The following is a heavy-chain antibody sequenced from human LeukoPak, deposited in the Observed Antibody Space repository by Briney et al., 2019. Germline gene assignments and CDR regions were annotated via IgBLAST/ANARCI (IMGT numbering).Heavy chain of an antibody. V-gene: IGHV4-39*01. D-gene: IGHD2-15*01. J-gene: IGHJ4*02. CDR3: ARSDCSGGSCDGPIIY. CDR1: GGSIRRSSYH. Sequence: SETLSLTCTVSGGSIRRSSYHWGWVRQPPGKGRVRIGSIYYSGSTYYHPSLKGHLTISVDTSKNQFSRELSSVTAADTAVYYCARSDCSGGSCDGPIIYWGQGTLVTVSS. CDR2: IYYSGST.